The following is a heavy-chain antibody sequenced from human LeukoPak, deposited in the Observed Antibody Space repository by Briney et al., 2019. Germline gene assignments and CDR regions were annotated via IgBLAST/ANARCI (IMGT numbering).Heavy chain of an antibody. V-gene: IGHV4-61*02. CDR1: GGSISSGSYY. CDR3: ARDDLEAGVNY. Sequence: SETLSLTCTVSGGSISSGSYYWSWIRQPAGKGLEWIGRIYTSGSTNYNPSLKSRVTISVDTSKNQFSLKLSSVTAADTAVYYCARDDLEAGVNYWGQGTLVTVSS. D-gene: IGHD3-10*01. J-gene: IGHJ4*02. CDR2: IYTSGST.